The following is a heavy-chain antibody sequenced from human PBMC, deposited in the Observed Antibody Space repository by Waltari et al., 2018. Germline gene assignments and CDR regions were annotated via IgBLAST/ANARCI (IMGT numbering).Heavy chain of an antibody. J-gene: IGHJ5*02. CDR3: ARMGTDTAMVTHNWFDT. CDR1: GFTFSSYS. V-gene: IGHV3-48*02. CDR2: ISSSSSTI. D-gene: IGHD5-18*01. Sequence: EVQLVESGGGLVQPGGSLRLSCAASGFTFSSYSMNWVRQAPGKGLEWVSYISSSSSTIYYADSVKGRFTISRDNAKNSLYLQMNSLRDEDTAVYYCARMGTDTAMVTHNWFDTWGQGTLVTVSS.